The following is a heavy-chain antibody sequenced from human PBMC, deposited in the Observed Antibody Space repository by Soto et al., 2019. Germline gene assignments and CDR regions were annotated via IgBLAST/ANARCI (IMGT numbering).Heavy chain of an antibody. Sequence: GGSLRLSCAASGFTFSSYAMSWVRQAPGKGLEWVSAISGSGGSTYYADPVKGRFTISRDNSKNTLYLQMNSLRAEDTAVYYCAKDRQRYSGYDDAFDIWGQGTMVTVSS. CDR3: AKDRQRYSGYDDAFDI. CDR2: ISGSGGST. D-gene: IGHD5-12*01. J-gene: IGHJ3*02. CDR1: GFTFSSYA. V-gene: IGHV3-23*01.